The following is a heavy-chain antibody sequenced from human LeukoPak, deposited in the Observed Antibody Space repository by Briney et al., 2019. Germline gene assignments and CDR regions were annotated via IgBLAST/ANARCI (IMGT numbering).Heavy chain of an antibody. J-gene: IGHJ4*02. D-gene: IGHD3-22*01. CDR3: ARDSGNTQYYYDSSGYGY. CDR1: GFTFSSYS. V-gene: IGHV3-21*01. CDR2: ISSSSSYI. Sequence: GGSLRLSCAASGFTFSSYSMNWVRQAPGKGLEWVSSISSSSSYIYYADSVKGRFTISRDNAKNSLYLQMNSLRAEDTAVYYCARDSGNTQYYYDSSGYGYWGQGTLVTVSS.